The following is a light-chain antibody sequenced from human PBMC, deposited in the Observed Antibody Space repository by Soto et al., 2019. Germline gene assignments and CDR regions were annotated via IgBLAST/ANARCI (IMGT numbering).Light chain of an antibody. CDR2: LGS. V-gene: IGKV2-28*01. Sequence: DIVMTQSPLSLPITPGEPASISCRSSQSLLHSNGYNYLDWYLQKPGQSPQLLIYLGSNRSSGVPDKFSGSGSGTDFTLKISRVEAEDVGVYYCMQALQTPYNFGPVTKVDIK. CDR3: MQALQTPYN. CDR1: QSLLHSNGYNY. J-gene: IGKJ3*01.